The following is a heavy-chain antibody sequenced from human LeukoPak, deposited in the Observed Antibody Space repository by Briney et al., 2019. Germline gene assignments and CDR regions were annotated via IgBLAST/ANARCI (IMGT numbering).Heavy chain of an antibody. Sequence: SVKVSCKASGGTFSSYTISWVRQASGQGLEWMGRIIPILGIANYAQKFQGRVTITADKSTSPAYMELSSLGSDDTAVYYCAGGGGRRWGGGGVDYWGQGTLVTVSS. D-gene: IGHD3-16*01. CDR3: AGGGGRRWGGGGVDY. CDR1: GGTFSSYT. CDR2: IIPILGIA. J-gene: IGHJ4*02. V-gene: IGHV1-69*02.